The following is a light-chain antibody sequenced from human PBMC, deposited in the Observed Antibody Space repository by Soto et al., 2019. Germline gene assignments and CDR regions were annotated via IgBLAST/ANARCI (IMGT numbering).Light chain of an antibody. Sequence: DIQMPQSPSTLSASVGDRVTITCRASQRISSWLAWYQQKPGKAPKLLIYDASSLESGVPSRFSGSGSGTEFTLTISSLQPDDFATYYCQQYNSYPWTFGQGTKVEIK. CDR2: DAS. CDR1: QRISSW. CDR3: QQYNSYPWT. J-gene: IGKJ1*01. V-gene: IGKV1-5*01.